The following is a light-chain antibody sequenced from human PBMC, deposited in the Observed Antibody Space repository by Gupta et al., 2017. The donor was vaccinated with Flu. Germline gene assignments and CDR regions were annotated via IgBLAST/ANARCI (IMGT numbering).Light chain of an antibody. CDR3: QQRNLYPHS. CDR1: QGISRY. J-gene: IGKJ2*03. CDR2: GAS. Sequence: DFQLTQSPSFLPASVGDRVTITCRASQGISRYLAWYQQKPGKAPKVLIYGASTLQGGVPSRFSGSGSGTEFTLTISSLQLEDFATYYCQQRNLYPHSFGQGTKLEIK. V-gene: IGKV1-9*01.